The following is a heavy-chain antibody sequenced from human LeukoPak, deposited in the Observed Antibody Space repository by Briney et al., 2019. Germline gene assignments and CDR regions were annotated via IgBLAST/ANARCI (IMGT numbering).Heavy chain of an antibody. CDR3: ARDVYYGSGSYRAFDI. Sequence: PSETLSLTCTVSGGSISSYYWSWIRQPPGKGLEWIGYIYYSGSTNYNPSLKSRVTISVDTSKNQFSLKLSSVTAADTAVYYCARDVYYGSGSYRAFDIWGQGTMVTVSS. D-gene: IGHD3-10*01. V-gene: IGHV4-59*01. J-gene: IGHJ3*02. CDR1: GGSISSYY. CDR2: IYYSGST.